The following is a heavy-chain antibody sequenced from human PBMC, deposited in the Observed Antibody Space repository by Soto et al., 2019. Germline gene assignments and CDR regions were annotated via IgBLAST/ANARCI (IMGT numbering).Heavy chain of an antibody. Sequence: SLRLSCVASGFIFSSYGMHWVRQAPGKGLQWVALIYFDGRNEYYADSVKGRFTISRDNSKNMLYLQMNSLTDEDTGVYYCARDRLLSSISYNFYYGLDVWGQGTTVTVSS. CDR3: ARDRLLSSISYNFYYGLDV. CDR2: IYFDGRNE. CDR1: GFIFSSYG. J-gene: IGHJ6*02. D-gene: IGHD2-2*01. V-gene: IGHV3-33*01.